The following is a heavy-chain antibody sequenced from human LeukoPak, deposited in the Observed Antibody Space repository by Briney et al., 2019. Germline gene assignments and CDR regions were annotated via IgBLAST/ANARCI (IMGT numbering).Heavy chain of an antibody. D-gene: IGHD2-21*02. V-gene: IGHV4-61*02. Sequence: SETLSLTCTVSSGSISSGSYYWSWIRQPAGKGLEWIGRIYTSGSTNYNPSLKSRVTISVDTSKNQFSLKLSSVTAADTDVYYCARKIRGYCGGDCYSVWGQGTLVTVSS. CDR1: SGSISSGSYY. CDR3: ARKIRGYCGGDCYSV. J-gene: IGHJ4*02. CDR2: IYTSGST.